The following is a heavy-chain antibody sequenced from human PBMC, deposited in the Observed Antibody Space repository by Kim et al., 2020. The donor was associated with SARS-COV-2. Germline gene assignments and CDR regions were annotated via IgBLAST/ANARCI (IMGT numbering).Heavy chain of an antibody. CDR1: GFTFSSYA. D-gene: IGHD4-17*01. V-gene: IGHV3-23*01. Sequence: GGSLRLSCAASGFTFSSYAMSWVRQAPGKGLEWVSAISGSGGSTYYADSVKGRFTISRDNSKNTLYLQMNSLRAEDTAVYYCAKDPSSPYGDYLDAFDIWGQGTMVTVSS. J-gene: IGHJ3*02. CDR2: ISGSGGST. CDR3: AKDPSSPYGDYLDAFDI.